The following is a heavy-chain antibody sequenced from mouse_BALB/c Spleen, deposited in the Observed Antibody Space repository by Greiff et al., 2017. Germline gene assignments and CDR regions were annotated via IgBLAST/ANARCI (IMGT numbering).Heavy chain of an antibody. Sequence: EVQLQQSGAELVKPGASVKLSCTASGFNIKDTYMHWVKQGPEQGLEWIGRIDPANGNTKYDPKFQGKATITADTSSNTAYLQLSSLTSEDTAVYYCARGGWPSHWYFDVWGAGTTVTVSS. CDR2: IDPANGNT. CDR1: GFNIKDTY. D-gene: IGHD2-3*01. CDR3: ARGGWPSHWYFDV. V-gene: IGHV14-3*02. J-gene: IGHJ1*01.